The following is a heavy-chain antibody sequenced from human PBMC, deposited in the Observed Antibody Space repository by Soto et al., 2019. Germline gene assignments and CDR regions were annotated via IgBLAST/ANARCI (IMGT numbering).Heavy chain of an antibody. D-gene: IGHD3-3*01. CDR2: INHSGST. J-gene: IGHJ6*02. Sequence: PSETLSLTCAVYGGSFSGYYWRWIRQPPGEGLEWLGEINHSGSTNYNPSLKSRVTISVDTSKNQFSLKLSSVTAADSAVYYCASRGSHISFSGVAPNYYYYALDVWGQGTTVTVSS. CDR1: GGSFSGYY. CDR3: ASRGSHISFSGVAPNYYYYALDV. V-gene: IGHV4-34*01.